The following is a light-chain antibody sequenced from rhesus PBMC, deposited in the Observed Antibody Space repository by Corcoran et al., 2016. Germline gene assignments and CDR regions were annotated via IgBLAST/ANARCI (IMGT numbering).Light chain of an antibody. CDR1: QSLLHSDGNTY. CDR3: MQALRSPYS. Sequence: DIVMIQTPLSLSVTLGEPASISCRSSQSLLHSDGNTYLYCFLQKQGQSPQLLVSLVSKRASGVPDKFSGSGSGNDFTLKISRVEAEDVGVFYCMQALRSPYSFGQGTKVEIK. CDR2: LVS. J-gene: IGKJ2*01. V-gene: IGKV2-82*03.